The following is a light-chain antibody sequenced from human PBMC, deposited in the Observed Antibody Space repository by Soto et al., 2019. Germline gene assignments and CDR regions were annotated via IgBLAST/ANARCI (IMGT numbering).Light chain of an antibody. V-gene: IGLV2-23*02. CDR2: EVT. CDR1: SSDVGAYNL. CDR3: CSYAGRPYV. Sequence: QSVLPQPASVSGSPGQSITISCTGTSSDVGAYNLVSWYQVHPGKAPKLMIFEVTKRPSGISNRFSGSKSGNTASLTISGLHTEDEADYFCCSYAGRPYVFGTGTKVTVL. J-gene: IGLJ1*01.